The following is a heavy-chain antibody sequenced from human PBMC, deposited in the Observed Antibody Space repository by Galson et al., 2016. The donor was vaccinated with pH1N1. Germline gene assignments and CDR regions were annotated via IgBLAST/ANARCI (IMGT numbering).Heavy chain of an antibody. CDR3: ARDSEYSGHEGFH. CDR1: GFIFTSYA. CDR2: ILYDGTNE. D-gene: IGHD5-12*01. J-gene: IGHJ4*02. V-gene: IGHV3-30*04. Sequence: SLRLSCAASGFIFTSYAMHWVRQAPGKGPEWVAVILYDGTNEYYADSVKGRFTISRDKTQSTVYLQMNSLRTEDTAVYYCARDSEYSGHEGFHWAQGTLVIVSS.